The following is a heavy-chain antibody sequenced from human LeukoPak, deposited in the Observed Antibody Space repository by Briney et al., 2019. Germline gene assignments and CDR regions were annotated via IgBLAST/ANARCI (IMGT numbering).Heavy chain of an antibody. CDR2: INAGNGNT. CDR3: ARVNSALLFDY. V-gene: IGHV1-3*01. J-gene: IGHJ4*02. Sequence: ASVKVSCKASGYTFTSYDINWVRQATGQRLEWMGWINAGNGNTKYSQKFQGRVTITRDTSASTAYMELSSLRSEDTAMYYCARVNSALLFDYWGQGTLVTVSS. D-gene: IGHD4-23*01. CDR1: GYTFTSYD.